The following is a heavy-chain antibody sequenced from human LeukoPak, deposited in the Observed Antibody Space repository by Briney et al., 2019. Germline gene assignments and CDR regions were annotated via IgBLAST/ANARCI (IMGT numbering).Heavy chain of an antibody. Sequence: GGSLRLSFAASGFTFSSYSMNWVRQAPGKGLEWVSSISSSSSYVYYADSVKGRFTISRDNAKNSLYLQMNSLGAEDTAVYYCARVQRECSGGSCYSEDTPVDYWGQGTLVTVSS. CDR2: ISSSSSYV. D-gene: IGHD2-15*01. J-gene: IGHJ4*02. CDR3: ARVQRECSGGSCYSEDTPVDY. CDR1: GFTFSSYS. V-gene: IGHV3-21*01.